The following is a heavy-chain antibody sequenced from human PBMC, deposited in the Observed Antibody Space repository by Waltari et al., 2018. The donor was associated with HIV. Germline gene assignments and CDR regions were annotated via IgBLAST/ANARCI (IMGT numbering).Heavy chain of an antibody. J-gene: IGHJ2*01. D-gene: IGHD3-16*01. V-gene: IGHV4-30-4*08. CDR3: ARNRLDRNSTYWYFDL. CDR2: IYYSGST. Sequence: QVQLQESGPGLVKPSQTLSLTCTVSGASISSGAYYWSWIRQPPGAGLEWIGYIYYSGSTYYNPSLKSRVTISVDMSTNQFFLKLRSVTTADTAVYYWARNRLDRNSTYWYFDLWGRGTLVTVSS. CDR1: GASISSGAYY.